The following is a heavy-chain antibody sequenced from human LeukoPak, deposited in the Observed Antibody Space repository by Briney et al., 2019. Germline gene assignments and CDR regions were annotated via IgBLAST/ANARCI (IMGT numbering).Heavy chain of an antibody. CDR1: GFTFSSYA. CDR3: AKTLYYYDSSGYYYFDY. D-gene: IGHD3-22*01. Sequence: GESLKISCAASGFTFSSYAMSWVRQAPGKGLEWVSAISGSGGSTYYADSVKGRFTISRDNSKNTLYLQMNSLRAEDTAVYYCAKTLYYYDSSGYYYFDYWGQGTLVTVSS. CDR2: ISGSGGST. V-gene: IGHV3-23*01. J-gene: IGHJ4*02.